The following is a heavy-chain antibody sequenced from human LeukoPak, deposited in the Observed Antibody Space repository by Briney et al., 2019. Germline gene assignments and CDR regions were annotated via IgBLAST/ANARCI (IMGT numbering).Heavy chain of an antibody. CDR3: ARDLAGHYYGSGSSFDY. V-gene: IGHV3-21*01. Sequence: GGSLRLSCAASGFTFSSSAMNWVRQAPGKGLEWVSSINNVASHIYYAHSVKGRFTISRDNAKNSLFLQMDSLRAEDTAVYYCARDLAGHYYGSGSSFDYWGQGTLVTVSS. CDR1: GFTFSSSA. D-gene: IGHD3-10*01. CDR2: INNVASHI. J-gene: IGHJ4*02.